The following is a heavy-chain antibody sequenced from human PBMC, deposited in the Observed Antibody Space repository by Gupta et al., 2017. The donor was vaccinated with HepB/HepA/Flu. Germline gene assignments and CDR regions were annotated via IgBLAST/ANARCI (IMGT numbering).Heavy chain of an antibody. CDR3: SKGRFP. CDR2: SSTGGSTI. Sequence: VQLVESGGDLVQTGGSLTLSCAASGFTFSSYSMNWVRQAPGKGLEWSSYSSTGGSTIYYADSVKGRFTISRDNTKNLLYLQMNSLRDEDTGVDYCSKGRFPWGQGTLVTVSS. V-gene: IGHV3-48*02. CDR1: GFTFSSYS. J-gene: IGHJ5*02.